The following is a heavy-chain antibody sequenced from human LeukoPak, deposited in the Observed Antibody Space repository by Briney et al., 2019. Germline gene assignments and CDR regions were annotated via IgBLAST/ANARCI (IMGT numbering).Heavy chain of an antibody. D-gene: IGHD5-18*01. CDR2: ISYDGGNK. Sequence: GRSLRLSCAASGFTFSSYGMHWVRQAPGKGLEWVAVISYDGGNKYYADSVKGRFTISRDNSKNTLYLQMNNLRAEDTAVYYCAAGGPRGYSYGLGYWGQGTLVTVSS. CDR3: AAGGPRGYSYGLGY. V-gene: IGHV3-30*03. J-gene: IGHJ4*02. CDR1: GFTFSSYG.